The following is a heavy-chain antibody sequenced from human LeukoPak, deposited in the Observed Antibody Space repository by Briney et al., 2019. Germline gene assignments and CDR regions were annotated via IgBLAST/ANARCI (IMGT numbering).Heavy chain of an antibody. CDR2: INPSGGST. D-gene: IGHD2-15*01. Sequence: ASVKVSCKASGYTFTSYYMHWVRQAPGQGLEWMGIINPSGGSTSYAQKFQGRVTMTRDTSTGTVYMELSSLRSEDTAVYYCAMAAVGYCSGGSCFNWFDPWGQGTLVTVSS. J-gene: IGHJ5*02. V-gene: IGHV1-46*01. CDR3: AMAAVGYCSGGSCFNWFDP. CDR1: GYTFTSYY.